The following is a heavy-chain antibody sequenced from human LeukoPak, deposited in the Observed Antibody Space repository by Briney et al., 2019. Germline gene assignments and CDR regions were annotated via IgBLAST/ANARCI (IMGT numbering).Heavy chain of an antibody. CDR2: MNPNSGNT. CDR1: GYTFTSYD. CDR3: ARGIPGFIAAAGTGQWWYFDL. D-gene: IGHD6-13*01. Sequence: GASVTVSCKASGYTFTSYDINWVRQATGQGLEWVGWMNPNSGNTGYAQKFQGRVTITRDTSITTAYMELSSLRSEDTAVYYCARGIPGFIAAAGTGQWWYFDLWGRGTLVTVSS. V-gene: IGHV1-8*03. J-gene: IGHJ2*01.